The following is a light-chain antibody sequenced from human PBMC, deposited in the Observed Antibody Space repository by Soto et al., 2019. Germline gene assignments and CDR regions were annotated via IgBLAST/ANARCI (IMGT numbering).Light chain of an antibody. CDR2: AIS. J-gene: IGKJ1*01. V-gene: IGKV3-20*01. CDR1: QSVSNNY. CDR3: QQYGISRT. Sequence: EIVLTQSPGTLSLSPGERATLTCRASQSVSNNYLAWYQQKSGQAPRLLIYAISNRATGIPDRFSGSGSGTDFTLTISRLEPEDFAVYYCQQYGISRTFGQGTTGDIK.